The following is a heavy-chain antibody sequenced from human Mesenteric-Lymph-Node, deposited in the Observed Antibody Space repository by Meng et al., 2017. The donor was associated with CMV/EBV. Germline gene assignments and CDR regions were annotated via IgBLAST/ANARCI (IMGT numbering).Heavy chain of an antibody. Sequence: GESLKISCAASGFTFSSYAMSWVRQAPGKGLEWVSVIYSGGSTYYADSVKGRFTISRDNSKNTLYLQMNSLRAEDTAVYYCARDRVRAGGSGSTPYYYYYYGMDVWGQGTTVTVSS. CDR3: ARDRVRAGGSGSTPYYYYYYGMDV. J-gene: IGHJ6*02. CDR1: GFTFSSYA. V-gene: IGHV3-66*01. D-gene: IGHD3-10*01. CDR2: IYSGGST.